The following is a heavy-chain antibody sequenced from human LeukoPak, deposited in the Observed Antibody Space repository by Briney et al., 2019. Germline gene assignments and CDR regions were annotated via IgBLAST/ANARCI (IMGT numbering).Heavy chain of an antibody. J-gene: IGHJ6*02. CDR2: IYYSGST. V-gene: IGHV4-59*01. Sequence: GSLRLSCAASGFTFSSYAMSWVRQPPGKGLEWIGYIYYSGSTNYNPSLKSRVTISVDTSKNQFSLKLSSVTAADTAVYYCARDRRTPEPYYYYYGMDVWGQGTTVTVSS. CDR3: ARDRRTPEPYYYYYGMDV. CDR1: GFTFSSYA.